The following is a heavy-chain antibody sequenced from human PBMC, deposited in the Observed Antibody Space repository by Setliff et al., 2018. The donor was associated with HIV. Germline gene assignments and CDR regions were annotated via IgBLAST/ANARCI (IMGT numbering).Heavy chain of an antibody. CDR2: IHTSGSS. CDR1: GGSISSGSYY. D-gene: IGHD4-17*01. CDR3: ARRGDYGGMGY. V-gene: IGHV4-61*09. Sequence: TLSLTCTVSGGSISSGSYYWSWIRQPAGKGLEWIGHIHTSGSSSYNPSLKSRVTISLDTSKNQFSLKLISLTAADTAVYYCARRGDYGGMGYWGLGTLVTVSS. J-gene: IGHJ4*02.